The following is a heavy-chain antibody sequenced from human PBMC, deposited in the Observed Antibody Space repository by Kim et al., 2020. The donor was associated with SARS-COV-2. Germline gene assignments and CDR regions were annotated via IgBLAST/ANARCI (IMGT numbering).Heavy chain of an antibody. J-gene: IGHJ4*01. Sequence: SSSYRYYADSVKGRITISRDNAKNAVYLQMNSLRAEDTAVYYGAREWGGYWGQGTLVTVSS. CDR2: SSSYR. V-gene: IGHV3-21*01. CDR3: AREWGGY. D-gene: IGHD3-10*01.